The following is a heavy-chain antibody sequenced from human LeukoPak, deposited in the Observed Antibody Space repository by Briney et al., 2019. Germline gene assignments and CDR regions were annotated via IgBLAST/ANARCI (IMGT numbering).Heavy chain of an antibody. CDR1: AGSISSHF. D-gene: IGHD6-13*01. J-gene: IGHJ4*02. CDR3: ARFSAAPVYYFDS. V-gene: IGHV4-59*11. Sequence: KASETLSLTCTVSAGSISSHFWAWIRQPPGKGLEWVGYIYYSGSTSYSPSLKSRVTISVDTSRKRFSLNLSSLTAADTAVYFCARFSAAPVYYFDSWGQGTLVTVSS. CDR2: IYYSGST.